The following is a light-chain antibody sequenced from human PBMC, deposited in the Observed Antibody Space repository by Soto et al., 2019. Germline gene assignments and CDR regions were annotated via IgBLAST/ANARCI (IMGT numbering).Light chain of an antibody. J-gene: IGKJ2*01. CDR1: QSVSSN. V-gene: IGKV3-15*01. CDR2: GAS. CDR3: QQYNNWPPYT. Sequence: EIVMTQSPATLSVSPGDRATLSCRASQSVSSNLAWYQQKPGQAPRLLIYGASTRATGIPARFSGSGSGTEFTLTISSLQSEDFAVYYCQQYNNWPPYTFGQGAKVDI.